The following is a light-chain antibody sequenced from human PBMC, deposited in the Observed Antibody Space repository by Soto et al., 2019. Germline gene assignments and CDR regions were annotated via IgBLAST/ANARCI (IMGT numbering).Light chain of an antibody. J-gene: IGKJ1*01. CDR1: QTVSSSF. V-gene: IGKV3-20*01. CDR2: AAS. CDR3: QQYGNSPQT. Sequence: EIVLTQSPGTLSLSPGERATLSWRASQTVSSSFLAWYQQTPGQAPRLLIYAASSRATGIPDRFSGSGSGTDFTLTISRLEPEDFAVYYCQQYGNSPQTFGQGTKVDIK.